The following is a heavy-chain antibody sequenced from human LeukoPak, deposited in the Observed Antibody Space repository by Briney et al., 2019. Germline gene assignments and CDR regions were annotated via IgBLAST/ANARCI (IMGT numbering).Heavy chain of an antibody. V-gene: IGHV4-4*02. Sequence: SGTLSLTCAVSGGSITSGNWWSLVRQPPGKGLEWIGEIYHSGSTNYNPSLKSRVTISVDKSKNQFSLILNSVTAADTAVYHCARGVPAAGSIRFDPWGQGTLVTVSS. CDR3: ARGVPAAGSIRFDP. CDR2: IYHSGST. CDR1: GGSITSGNW. D-gene: IGHD6-13*01. J-gene: IGHJ5*02.